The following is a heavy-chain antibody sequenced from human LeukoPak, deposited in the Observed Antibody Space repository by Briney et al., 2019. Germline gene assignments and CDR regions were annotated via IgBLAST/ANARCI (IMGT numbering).Heavy chain of an antibody. CDR1: GGSISSYY. D-gene: IGHD1-26*01. CDR2: IYYSGST. J-gene: IGHJ4*02. V-gene: IGHV4-59*01. CDR3: ARRVGDKDYFDY. Sequence: PSETLSITCTVSGGSISSYYWSWIRQPPGKGLEWIAYIYYSGSTNYNPSLKSRVTISVDTSKNQFSLKLSSVTAADTAVYYCARRVGDKDYFDYWGQGTLVTVSS.